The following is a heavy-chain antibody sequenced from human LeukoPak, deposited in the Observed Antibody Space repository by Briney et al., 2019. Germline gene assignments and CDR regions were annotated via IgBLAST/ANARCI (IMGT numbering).Heavy chain of an antibody. V-gene: IGHV4-61*02. CDR1: GGSISSGSYY. D-gene: IGHD3-9*01. Sequence: SETLSLTCTVSGGSISSGSYYWSWIRQPAGKGLEWIGRIYTSGSTNYNPSLKSRVTISVDTSKNQFSLKLSSVTAADTAVYYCAREDYDILTGYPRFDPCGQGTLVTVSS. J-gene: IGHJ5*02. CDR2: IYTSGST. CDR3: AREDYDILTGYPRFDP.